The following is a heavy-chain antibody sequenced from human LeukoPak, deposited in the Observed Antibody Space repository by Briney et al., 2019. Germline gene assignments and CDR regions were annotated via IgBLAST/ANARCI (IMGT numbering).Heavy chain of an antibody. Sequence: ASVKVSCKASGYTFTGYYMHWVRQAPGQGLEWMGWINPNSGGTNYAQKFQGRVTMTRDTSISTAYMELSRLRSDDTAVYYCAGGPQGNSGYYSVDENFQQWVLGTLVSGSS. J-gene: IGHJ1*01. V-gene: IGHV1-2*02. CDR2: INPNSGGT. D-gene: IGHD3-22*01. CDR3: AGGPQGNSGYYSVDENFQQ. CDR1: GYTFTGYY.